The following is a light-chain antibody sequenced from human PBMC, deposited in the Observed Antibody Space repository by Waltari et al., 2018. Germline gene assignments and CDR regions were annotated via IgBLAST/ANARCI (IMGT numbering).Light chain of an antibody. Sequence: EIVLTQSPGTLSLSPGEGATLSCGASQSVNSYLAWYQHKPGQAPRLLIYGASTRATGLTDRFSGSGSGTDFTLTITRLEPEDFAVYYCQQYGSSPPDTFGGGTKVEIE. V-gene: IGKV3-20*01. CDR1: QSVNSY. J-gene: IGKJ4*01. CDR2: GAS. CDR3: QQYGSSPPDT.